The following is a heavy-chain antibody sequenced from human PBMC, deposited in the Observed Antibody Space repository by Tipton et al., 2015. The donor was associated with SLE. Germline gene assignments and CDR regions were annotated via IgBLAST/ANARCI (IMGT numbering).Heavy chain of an antibody. CDR2: ISYSGST. V-gene: IGHV4-59*12. D-gene: IGHD3-22*01. CDR3: AGDSSGSYYDRGGYYQLANRHFDL. J-gene: IGHJ4*02. CDR1: DGSINTYY. Sequence: GLVKPSETLSLTCTVSDGSINTYYWSWIRQPPGKGLEWIGYISYSGSTNYNPSLKSRVTLSVDTSKNQFSLKLSSVTAADTAVYYFAGDSSGSYYDRGGYYQLANRHFDLWGRVILVSFSS.